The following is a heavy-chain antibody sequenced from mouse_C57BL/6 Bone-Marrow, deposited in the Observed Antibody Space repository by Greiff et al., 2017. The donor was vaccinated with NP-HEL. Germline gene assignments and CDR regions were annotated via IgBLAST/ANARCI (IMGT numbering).Heavy chain of an antibody. CDR2: IRLKSDNYAT. CDR1: GFTFSNYW. CDR3: TIYYDYDDAMDY. V-gene: IGHV6-3*01. Sequence: EVQLQESGGGLVQPGGSMKLSCVASGFTFSNYWMNWVRQSPEKGLEWVAQIRLKSDNYATHYAESVKGRFTISRDDSKSSVYLQMNNLRAEDTGIYYCTIYYDYDDAMDYWGQGTSVTVSS. D-gene: IGHD2-4*01. J-gene: IGHJ4*01.